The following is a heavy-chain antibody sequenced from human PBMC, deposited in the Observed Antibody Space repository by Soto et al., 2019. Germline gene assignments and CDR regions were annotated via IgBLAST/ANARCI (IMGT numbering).Heavy chain of an antibody. V-gene: IGHV4-39*01. CDR2: IYYSGGT. J-gene: IGHJ4*02. CDR3: ASIGVVVPAAGFDY. D-gene: IGHD2-2*01. CDR1: GGSISSSSYY. Sequence: PSETLSLTCTVSGGSISSSSYYWGWIRQPPGKGLEWIGSIYYSGGTYYNPSLKSRVTISVDTSKNQFSLKLSSVTAADTAVYYCASIGVVVPAAGFDYWGQGTLVTVSS.